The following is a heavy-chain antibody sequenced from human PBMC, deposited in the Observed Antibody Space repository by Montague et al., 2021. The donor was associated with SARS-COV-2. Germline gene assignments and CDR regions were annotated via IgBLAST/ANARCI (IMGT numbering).Heavy chain of an antibody. V-gene: IGHV3-7*01. CDR3: ARDNIVIVPPAIFYDS. CDR2: IKQDGSEK. J-gene: IGHJ4*02. D-gene: IGHD2-2*01. CDR1: GFIFSNFW. Sequence: SLRLSCAASGFIFSNFWMSWVRQAPGKGLEWVANIKQDGSEKFYVDSVKGRFTISRDNAKNSLYLQMYSLRAEDTAVYFCARDNIVIVPPAIFYDSWGQGPLVTVSS.